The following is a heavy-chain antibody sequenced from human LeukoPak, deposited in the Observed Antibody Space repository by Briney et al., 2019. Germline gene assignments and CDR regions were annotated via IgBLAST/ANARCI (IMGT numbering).Heavy chain of an antibody. V-gene: IGHV3-30*09. CDR1: GFTFSSYA. Sequence: GGSLRLSCAASGFTFSSYAMHWVRQAPGTGLEWVAVISYDGSNKYYADSAKGRFAISRDNSKNTLYLQMNSSRAEETAVYYCARVDTAMVKDDAFDSWGQGSMVTVSS. CDR3: ARVDTAMVKDDAFDS. J-gene: IGHJ3*02. CDR2: ISYDGSNK. D-gene: IGHD5-18*01.